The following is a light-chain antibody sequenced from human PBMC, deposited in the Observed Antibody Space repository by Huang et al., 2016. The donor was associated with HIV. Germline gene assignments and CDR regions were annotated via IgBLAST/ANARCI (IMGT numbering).Light chain of an antibody. J-gene: IGKJ5*01. CDR1: QAIGIY. V-gene: IGKV1-39*01. Sequence: IHLTQSPTSLSASVGDRVTIACRASQAIGIYLKWFQQKPGRAPRLLISDVSSLHTGIPSRFIGSGSGTEFTLTIRGLQFDDFATYFCQQSYSALFTFGQGTRLEIK. CDR3: QQSYSALFT. CDR2: DVS.